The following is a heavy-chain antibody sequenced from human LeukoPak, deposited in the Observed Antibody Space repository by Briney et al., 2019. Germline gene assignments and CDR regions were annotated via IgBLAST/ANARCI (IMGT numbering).Heavy chain of an antibody. CDR1: GYSINNYW. D-gene: IGHD2-15*01. V-gene: IGHV5-51*01. CDR2: IYPADSDI. Sequence: GESPKISCKGSGYSINNYWIGWVRQMPGKGLEWMGIIYPADSDIRYSPSFQGQVTISADKSISTAHLQWSSLKASDTAMYYCARQEYCSGGSCYTWFDPWGQGTLVTVSS. CDR3: ARQEYCSGGSCYTWFDP. J-gene: IGHJ5*02.